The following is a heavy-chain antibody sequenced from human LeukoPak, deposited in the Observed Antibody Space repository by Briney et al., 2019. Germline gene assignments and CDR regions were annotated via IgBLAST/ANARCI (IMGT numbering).Heavy chain of an antibody. J-gene: IGHJ4*02. CDR1: GFTFSSYA. CDR3: AKGSNWGSGYYFDY. CDR2: ITASGGST. D-gene: IGHD7-27*01. Sequence: GGSLRLSCADSGFTFSSYAMSWVRQAPGKGLEWVSAITASGGSTFYADSVKGRFTISRDNSKDTLSLQMNTLRAEDTAVYYCAKGSNWGSGYYFDYWGQGTLVTVSS. V-gene: IGHV3-23*01.